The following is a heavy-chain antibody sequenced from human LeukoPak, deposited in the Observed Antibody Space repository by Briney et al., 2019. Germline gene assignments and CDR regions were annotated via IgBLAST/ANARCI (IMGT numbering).Heavy chain of an antibody. CDR2: ITSGSSYT. CDR1: GFTFSDSY. D-gene: IGHD1-1*01. CDR3: ASGRGRRMDV. J-gene: IGHJ6*02. Sequence: GGSLRLSCAASGFTFSDSYMSWIRQAPGKGLEWVSTITSGSSYTNYGDSVKGRFTISRDNAKDSLYLQMNSLRADDTAVYYCASGRGRRMDVWGQGTTVTVSS. V-gene: IGHV3-11*06.